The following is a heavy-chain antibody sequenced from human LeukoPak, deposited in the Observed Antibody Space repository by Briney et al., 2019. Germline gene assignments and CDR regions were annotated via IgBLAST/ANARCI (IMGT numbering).Heavy chain of an antibody. CDR3: ARDRRGSGSYYDYYYYGMDV. Sequence: SETRSLTRTVSGGSISSYYWSWIRQPPGKGLEWIGYIYYSGSTNYNPSLKSRVTISVDTSKNQFSLKLSSVTAADTAVYYCARDRRGSGSYYDYYYYGMDVWGKGTTVTVSS. V-gene: IGHV4-59*01. J-gene: IGHJ6*04. D-gene: IGHD3-10*01. CDR1: GGSISSYY. CDR2: IYYSGST.